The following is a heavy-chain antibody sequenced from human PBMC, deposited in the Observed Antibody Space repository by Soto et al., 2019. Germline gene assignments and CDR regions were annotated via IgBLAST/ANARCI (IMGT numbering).Heavy chain of an antibody. CDR1: GGTFSSYR. Sequence: VKVSCKASGGTFSSYRINWVRQAPGQGLEWVGGIVPIYRTADYAQKFQGRVTITADESARTAYMELRSLKSQDTAVYYCARASGATLSSSWGQGTLVTVSS. CDR3: ARASGATLSSS. V-gene: IGHV1-69*13. D-gene: IGHD6-13*01. CDR2: IVPIYRTA. J-gene: IGHJ4*02.